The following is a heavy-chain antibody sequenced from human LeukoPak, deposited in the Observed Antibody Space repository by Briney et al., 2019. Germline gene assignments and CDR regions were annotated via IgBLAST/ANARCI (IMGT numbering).Heavy chain of an antibody. CDR3: ARDSGSGNSYFVNLADHYYMDV. V-gene: IGHV3-21*04. Sequence: RGSLRLSCAASGLSLSRFSMNWVRQAPREGLGWVSSISSASSYIYYTASVKGPFTISRDNANNSLHLQMNHLKADGPPVYYCARDSGSGNSYFVNLADHYYMDVWGKGTTVTVSS. CDR2: ISSASSYI. CDR1: GLSLSRFS. J-gene: IGHJ6*03. D-gene: IGHD3-10*01.